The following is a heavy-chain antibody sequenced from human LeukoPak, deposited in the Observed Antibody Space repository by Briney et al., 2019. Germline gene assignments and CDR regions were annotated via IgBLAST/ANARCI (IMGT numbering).Heavy chain of an antibody. J-gene: IGHJ5*02. Sequence: ASVKVSCKASGYTFTGYYMHWVRQAPGQGLEWMGWIIPILGIANYAQKFQGRVTITADKSTSTAYMELSSLRSEDTAVYYCARDEGGYEISDWFDPWGQGTLVTVSS. V-gene: IGHV1-69*10. CDR1: GYTFTGYY. CDR3: ARDEGGYEISDWFDP. CDR2: IIPILGIA. D-gene: IGHD5-12*01.